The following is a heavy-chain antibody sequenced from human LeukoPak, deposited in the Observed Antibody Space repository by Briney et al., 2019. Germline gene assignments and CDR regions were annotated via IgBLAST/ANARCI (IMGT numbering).Heavy chain of an antibody. CDR2: FDPEAGET. CDR1: GYTLTELS. J-gene: IGHJ4*02. Sequence: ASVKVSCKVSGYTLTELSMHWVRQAPGKGLEWMGGFDPEAGETIYAQKFQGRVTMTEDTSTDTAYMELSSLRSEDTAVYYCATSIVGGGFFFYYFDYWGQGTLVTVSS. CDR3: ATSIVGGGFFFYYFDY. V-gene: IGHV1-24*01. D-gene: IGHD1-26*01.